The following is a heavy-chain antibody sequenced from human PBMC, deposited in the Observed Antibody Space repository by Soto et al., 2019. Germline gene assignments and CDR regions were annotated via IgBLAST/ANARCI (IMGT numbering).Heavy chain of an antibody. CDR1: GGSFSGYY. Sequence: QVQLQQWGAGLLKPSETLSLTCAVYGGSFSGYYWSWIRQPPGKGLEWIGEINHSGSTNYNPSLKSRATIAVDPPKNQFSLKLSSVTAADTAVYYCARRYCSGGSCPRRYFDYWGQGTLVTVSS. CDR3: ARRYCSGGSCPRRYFDY. J-gene: IGHJ4*02. CDR2: INHSGST. V-gene: IGHV4-34*01. D-gene: IGHD2-15*01.